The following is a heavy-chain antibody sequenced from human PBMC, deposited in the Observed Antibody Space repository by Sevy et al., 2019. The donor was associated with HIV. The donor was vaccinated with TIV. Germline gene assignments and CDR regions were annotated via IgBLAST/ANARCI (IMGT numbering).Heavy chain of an antibody. CDR2: IYYSGST. Sequence: SETLSLTCTVSGGSISSYYWSWIRQPPGKGLEWIGYIYYSGSTNYNPSLKSRVTISVDTSKNQFSLKLSSVTAADTAVYYCARHNKHYDFWSDLNWFDPWGQGTLDTVSS. CDR3: ARHNKHYDFWSDLNWFDP. J-gene: IGHJ5*02. CDR1: GGSISSYY. D-gene: IGHD3-3*01. V-gene: IGHV4-59*08.